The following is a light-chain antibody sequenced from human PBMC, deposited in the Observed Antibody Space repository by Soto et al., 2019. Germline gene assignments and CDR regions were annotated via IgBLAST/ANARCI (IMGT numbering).Light chain of an antibody. V-gene: IGLV2-8*01. J-gene: IGLJ2*01. Sequence: QSALTQPPSASGSPGQSVTISCTGTSSDVGGYNYVSWCQQHPGKAPKLMIYEVSKRPSGVPDRFSGSKSGNTASLTVSGLQAEDEADYYCTSYAGRNNVVFGGGTKVTVL. CDR3: TSYAGRNNVV. CDR1: SSDVGGYNY. CDR2: EVS.